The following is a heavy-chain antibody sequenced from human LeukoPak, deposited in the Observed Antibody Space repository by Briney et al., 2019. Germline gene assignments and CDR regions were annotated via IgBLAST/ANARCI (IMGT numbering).Heavy chain of an antibody. J-gene: IGHJ4*02. Sequence: EASVKVSCKASGGTFSSYAISWVRQAPGQGLEWMGGIIPIFGTANYAQKFQGRVTITADESTSTAYMELSSLRSEDTAVYYCARGLTGRVDYWGQGTLVTVSS. D-gene: IGHD3-10*01. V-gene: IGHV1-69*13. CDR1: GGTFSSYA. CDR3: ARGLTGRVDY. CDR2: IIPIFGTA.